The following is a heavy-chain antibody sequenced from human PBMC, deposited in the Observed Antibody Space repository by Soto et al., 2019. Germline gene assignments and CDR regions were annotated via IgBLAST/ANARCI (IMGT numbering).Heavy chain of an antibody. Sequence: QVQLVQSGAEVKKPGSSVKVSCKASGGTFSSYAISWVRQAPGQGLGWMGGIIHIFGTANYAQKFQGRVTIPADKSTSTAYMELSSLRSEDTAVYYCARVGASGSYSDWIDYWGQGTLVTVSS. J-gene: IGHJ4*02. D-gene: IGHD1-26*01. CDR3: ARVGASGSYSDWIDY. V-gene: IGHV1-69*06. CDR2: IIHIFGTA. CDR1: GGTFSSYA.